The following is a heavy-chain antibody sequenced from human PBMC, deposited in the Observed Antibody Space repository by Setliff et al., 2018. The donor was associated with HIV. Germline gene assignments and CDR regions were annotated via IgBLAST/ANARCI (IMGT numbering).Heavy chain of an antibody. CDR1: GGSIRSYY. Sequence: KTSETLSITCTVSGGSIRSYYWSWIRQPPGKGLEWLGHAHYSGSNKNNPSLRSRISMAVDTSKNQVSLKLSSVTAADTAVYYCARVGYNDDSGYPYNWFDPWGQGTLVTVS. CDR3: ARVGYNDDSGYPYNWFDP. D-gene: IGHD3-22*01. CDR2: AHYSGSN. V-gene: IGHV4-59*01. J-gene: IGHJ5*02.